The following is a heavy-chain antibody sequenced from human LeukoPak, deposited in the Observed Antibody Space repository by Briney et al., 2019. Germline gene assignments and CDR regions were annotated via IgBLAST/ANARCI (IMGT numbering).Heavy chain of an antibody. CDR3: ARIITMVRGVIPWFDP. J-gene: IGHJ5*02. V-gene: IGHV3-7*01. D-gene: IGHD3-10*01. CDR1: GFTFSRYW. Sequence: GGSLRLSCAASGFTFSRYWMSWVRQAPGKGLEWVANIKQDGSEKYYVDSVEGRFTISRDNAKNSLYLQMNSLRAEDTAVYYCARIITMVRGVIPWFDPWGQGTLVTVSS. CDR2: IKQDGSEK.